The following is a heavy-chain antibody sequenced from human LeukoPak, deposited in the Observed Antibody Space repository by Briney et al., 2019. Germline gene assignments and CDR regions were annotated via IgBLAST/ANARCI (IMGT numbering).Heavy chain of an antibody. D-gene: IGHD2-2*01. J-gene: IGHJ4*02. CDR1: GYSISSGYY. Sequence: PSETLSLTCGVSGYSISSGYYWGWIRQPPGKGLEWIGSIYHSGSTYYNPSLKSRVTISVDTSKNQFSLKLSSVTAADTAVYYCARRPVTDIVVVPAAPYLTYFDYWGQGTLVTVSS. V-gene: IGHV4-38-2*01. CDR2: IYHSGST. CDR3: ARRPVTDIVVVPAAPYLTYFDY.